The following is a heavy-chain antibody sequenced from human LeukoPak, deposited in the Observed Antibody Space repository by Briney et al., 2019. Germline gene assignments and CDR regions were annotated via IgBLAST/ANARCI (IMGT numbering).Heavy chain of an antibody. Sequence: ASLKVSCKASGYTFSGYYIHWVRQAPGQGLEWMGWINPNSGGTNYAQKFQGRVTMTRDTSISTVYMEMSRLRYDDTAVYYCARPYFQWELRYWGPGTLVTVSS. CDR3: ARPYFQWELRY. CDR2: INPNSGGT. V-gene: IGHV1-2*02. D-gene: IGHD1-26*01. CDR1: GYTFSGYY. J-gene: IGHJ4*02.